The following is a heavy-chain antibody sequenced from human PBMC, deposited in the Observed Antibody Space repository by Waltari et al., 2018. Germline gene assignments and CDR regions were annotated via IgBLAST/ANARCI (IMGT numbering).Heavy chain of an antibody. D-gene: IGHD1-26*01. V-gene: IGHV1-69-2*01. CDR1: GYTFTDYY. CDR3: ARFSGGSYRPHDAFDI. Sequence: EVQLVQSGAEVKKPGATVKISCKASGYTFTDYYMHWVQQAPGKGLEWMGRVDPEDGETIYAEKFQGRVTITADTSTDTAYMELSSLRSEDTAVYYCARFSGGSYRPHDAFDIWGQGTMVTVSS. J-gene: IGHJ3*02. CDR2: VDPEDGET.